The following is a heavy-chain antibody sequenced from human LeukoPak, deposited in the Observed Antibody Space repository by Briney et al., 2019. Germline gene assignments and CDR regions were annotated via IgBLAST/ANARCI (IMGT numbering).Heavy chain of an antibody. D-gene: IGHD2-15*01. Sequence: GGSLRLSCAASGFTFSSYSMNWVRQAPGKGLEWVSSISSSSSYIYYADSVKGRFTISRDNAKNSLYLQMNSLRAEDTAVYYCARDREDIDYYYGMDVWGQGTTVTVSS. CDR3: ARDREDIDYYYGMDV. CDR2: ISSSSSYI. J-gene: IGHJ6*02. V-gene: IGHV3-21*01. CDR1: GFTFSSYS.